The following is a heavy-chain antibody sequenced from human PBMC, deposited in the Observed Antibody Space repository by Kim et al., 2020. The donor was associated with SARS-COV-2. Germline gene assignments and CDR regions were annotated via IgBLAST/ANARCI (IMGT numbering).Heavy chain of an antibody. Sequence: KGRFTISRDNSKNTLYLQMNSLRAEDTAVYYCAKVGYYYDSSGSDWYFDLWGRGTLVTVSS. J-gene: IGHJ2*01. D-gene: IGHD3-22*01. CDR3: AKVGYYYDSSGSDWYFDL. V-gene: IGHV3-23*01.